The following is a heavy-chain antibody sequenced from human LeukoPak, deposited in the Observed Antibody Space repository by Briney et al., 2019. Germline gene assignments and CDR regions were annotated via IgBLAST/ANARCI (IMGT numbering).Heavy chain of an antibody. D-gene: IGHD1-26*01. Sequence: GGSLRLSCAASGFTFSSYGMYWVRQAPGKGLEWVAVIWYDGSNKYYGDSVRGRFTISRDNSKNMLYLEINSLRGEDPPVYSCARSVGAPPDWFTPWAKGPRV. V-gene: IGHV3-33*01. CDR3: ARSVGAPPDWFTP. J-gene: IGHJ5*02. CDR1: GFTFSSYG. CDR2: IWYDGSNK.